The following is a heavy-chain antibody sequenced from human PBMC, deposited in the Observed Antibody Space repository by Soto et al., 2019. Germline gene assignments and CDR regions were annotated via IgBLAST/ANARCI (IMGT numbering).Heavy chain of an antibody. Sequence: EVQLVESGGGLVKPGGSLRLSCEASGFTFSIYSMSWVRQAPGKGLEWVSSISSSGTYIYYADSMKGRFTISRDDARNSLYLQMRSLRAEDTAVYYCARVSMHSTTQPPGHWGQGTLVNVSS. D-gene: IGHD1-1*01. CDR2: ISSSGTYI. V-gene: IGHV3-21*01. CDR3: ARVSMHSTTQPPGH. J-gene: IGHJ4*02. CDR1: GFTFSIYS.